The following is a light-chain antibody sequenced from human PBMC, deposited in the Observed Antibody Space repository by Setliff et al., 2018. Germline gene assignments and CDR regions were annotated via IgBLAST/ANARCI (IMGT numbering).Light chain of an antibody. Sequence: SALAQPASVSGSPGQSITISCTGTSSDVGGYNYVSWYQQHPGKAPKLMIYDVSNRPSGVSNRFSGSKSGNTASLTISGLQAEDEADYYCSSYTSYTVVFGGGTK. CDR3: SSYTSYTVV. J-gene: IGLJ2*01. CDR2: DVS. V-gene: IGLV2-14*03. CDR1: SSDVGGYNY.